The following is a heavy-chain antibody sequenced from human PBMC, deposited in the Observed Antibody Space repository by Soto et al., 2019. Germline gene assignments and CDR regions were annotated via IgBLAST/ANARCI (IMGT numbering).Heavy chain of an antibody. J-gene: IGHJ6*03. CDR3: ARQGSVPLYDFWSGYYPTYYYYYMDV. V-gene: IGHV4-39*01. CDR2: IYYSGST. Sequence: PSETLSLTCTVSGGSISSSSYYWGWIRQPPGKGLEWIGSIYYSGSTYYNQSLKSRVTISVDTSKNQFSLKLSSVTAADTAVYYCARQGSVPLYDFWSGYYPTYYYYYMDVWGKGTTVTVSS. CDR1: GGSISSSSYY. D-gene: IGHD3-3*01.